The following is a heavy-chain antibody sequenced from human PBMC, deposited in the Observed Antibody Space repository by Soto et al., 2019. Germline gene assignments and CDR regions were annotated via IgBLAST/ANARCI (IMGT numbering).Heavy chain of an antibody. CDR1: GGSISGSY. D-gene: IGHD6-19*01. CDR3: ATGRSDSGWYEEHF. CDR2: VYYTGST. Sequence: PSETLSLTCTVSGGSISGSYWSWIRQSPGKGLEWLGYVYYTGSTNYSPSLRSRVSISVDTSKNEFSLRLSSVTAADTAVYYCATGRSDSGWYEEHFWGRGTLVTVSS. V-gene: IGHV4-59*08. J-gene: IGHJ4*02.